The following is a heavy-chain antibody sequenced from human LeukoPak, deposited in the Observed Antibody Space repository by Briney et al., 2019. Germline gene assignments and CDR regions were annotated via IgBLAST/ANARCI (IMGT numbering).Heavy chain of an antibody. J-gene: IGHJ5*02. V-gene: IGHV4-39*01. D-gene: IGHD2-15*01. Sequence: SYYWXWXXQXXXXGXXWXGSIYYSGSTYYNPSLKSRVTISVDTSKNQFSLKLSSVTAADTAVYYCARRYCSGGSCYSDNWFDPWGQGTLVTVSS. CDR3: ARRYCSGGSCYSDNWFDP. CDR1: SYY. CDR2: IYYSGST.